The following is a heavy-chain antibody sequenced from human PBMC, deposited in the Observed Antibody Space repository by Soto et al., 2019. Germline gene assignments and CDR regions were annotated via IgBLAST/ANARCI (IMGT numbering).Heavy chain of an antibody. V-gene: IGHV4-59*12. CDR3: ASSNIAAAGFYYYGMDV. CDR1: GGSFSGSY. J-gene: IGHJ6*02. CDR2: VYYSGST. D-gene: IGHD6-13*01. Sequence: KPSETLSLTCAVYGGSFSGSYWNWIRQPPGEGLEWIGYVYYSGSTNYNPSLKSRVTISVDTSKNQFSLKLSSVTAADTAVYYCASSNIAAAGFYYYGMDVWGRGTTVTVSS.